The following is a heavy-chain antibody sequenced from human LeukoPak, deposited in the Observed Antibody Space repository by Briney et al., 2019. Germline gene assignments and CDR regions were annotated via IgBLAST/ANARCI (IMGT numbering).Heavy chain of an antibody. Sequence: GGSLRLSCAASGFTVSSNYMSWVRQAPGKGLEWVSVIYSGGGTYYADSVKGRFTISRDNSKNTLYLQMNSLRAEDTAVYYCARVASGWYSDYWGQGTLVTVSS. CDR2: IYSGGGT. CDR1: GFTVSSNY. D-gene: IGHD6-19*01. V-gene: IGHV3-53*01. J-gene: IGHJ4*02. CDR3: ARVASGWYSDY.